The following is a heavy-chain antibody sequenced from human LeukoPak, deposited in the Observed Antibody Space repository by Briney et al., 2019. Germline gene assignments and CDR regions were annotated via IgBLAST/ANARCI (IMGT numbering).Heavy chain of an antibody. CDR1: GGSISSYY. V-gene: IGHV4-59*12. CDR3: AREWGFGSGSYYNPSLVDY. J-gene: IGHJ4*02. D-gene: IGHD3-10*01. Sequence: SETLSLTCTVSGGSISSYYWSWIRQPPGKGLEWIGYIYYSGSTSYNPSLKSRVTISVDTSKKQFSLKLSSVTAADTAVYYCAREWGFGSGSYYNPSLVDYWGQGTLVTVSS. CDR2: IYYSGST.